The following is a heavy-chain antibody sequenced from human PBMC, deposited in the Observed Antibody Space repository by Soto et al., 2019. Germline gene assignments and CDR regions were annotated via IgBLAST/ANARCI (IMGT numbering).Heavy chain of an antibody. Sequence: QVQLQESDPGLVKPSETLSLTCTVSGGSMSSYYWSWIRQPPGKGLEWIGYIYYSGSTNYNPSLKSRVTISVDTSKNQFSLKLSSVTAADTAVYYCARQQWLVLNAFDIWGQGTMVTVSS. J-gene: IGHJ3*02. CDR3: ARQQWLVLNAFDI. D-gene: IGHD6-19*01. V-gene: IGHV4-59*01. CDR2: IYYSGST. CDR1: GGSMSSYY.